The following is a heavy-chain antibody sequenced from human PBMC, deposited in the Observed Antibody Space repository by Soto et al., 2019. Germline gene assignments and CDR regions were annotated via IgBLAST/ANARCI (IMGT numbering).Heavy chain of an antibody. CDR3: VRGTMRASAAASLDY. CDR2: ISVSGNII. J-gene: IGHJ4*02. Sequence: PGGSLRLSCAASGFTFSTYEFNWVRQAPGRGLEWISYISVSGNIIKYAESVKGRFTISRDNADNSLHLHMSNLRVDDTALYFCVRGTMRASAAASLDYWGQGTQVTVSS. CDR1: GFTFSTYE. D-gene: IGHD2-2*01. V-gene: IGHV3-48*03.